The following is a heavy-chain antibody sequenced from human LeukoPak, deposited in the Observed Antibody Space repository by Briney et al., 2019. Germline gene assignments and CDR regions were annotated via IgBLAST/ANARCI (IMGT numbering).Heavy chain of an antibody. CDR2: IYSGGNT. CDR1: GFTVSRDY. CDR3: ARKTDSGGQGDY. V-gene: IGHV3-66*01. Sequence: GGSLRLSCAASGFTVSRDYMSWVRQAPGKGLECVSVIYSGGNTYYTDSVKGRFTISRDNSKNTLYLQMNSLRAEDTAVYYCARKTDSGGQGDYWGPGTLVTVSS. J-gene: IGHJ4*02. D-gene: IGHD3-22*01.